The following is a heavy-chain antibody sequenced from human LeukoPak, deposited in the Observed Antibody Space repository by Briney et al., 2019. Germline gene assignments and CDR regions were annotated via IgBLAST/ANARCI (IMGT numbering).Heavy chain of an antibody. Sequence: PGGSLRVSCAASGFTFSSYAMHWVRQAPGKGLEWVAVISYDGSNKYYADSVKGRFTISRDNSKNTLYLQMNSLRAEDTAVYYCARDHGDYGDYAFDYWGQGTLVTVSS. CDR3: ARDHGDYGDYAFDY. CDR1: GFTFSSYA. CDR2: ISYDGSNK. D-gene: IGHD4-17*01. V-gene: IGHV3-30*04. J-gene: IGHJ4*02.